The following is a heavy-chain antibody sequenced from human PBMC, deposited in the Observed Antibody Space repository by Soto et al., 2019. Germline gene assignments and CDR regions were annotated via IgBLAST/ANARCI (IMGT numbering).Heavy chain of an antibody. CDR3: ARGDGIAAAGSYSDY. D-gene: IGHD6-13*01. CDR2: INHSGST. Sequence: SETLSLTCAVYCGSFSGYYWSWIRQPPGKGLEWIGEINHSGSTNYNPSLKSRVTISVDTSKNQFSLKLSSVTAADTAVYYCARGDGIAAAGSYSDYWGQGTLVTVSS. J-gene: IGHJ4*02. CDR1: CGSFSGYY. V-gene: IGHV4-34*01.